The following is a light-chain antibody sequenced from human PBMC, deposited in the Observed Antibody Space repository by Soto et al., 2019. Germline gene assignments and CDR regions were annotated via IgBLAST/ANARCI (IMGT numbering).Light chain of an antibody. V-gene: IGKV1-5*03. CDR3: QQLLSYPIT. CDR1: QTISSW. J-gene: IGKJ5*01. Sequence: DIQMTQSPSTLSGSVGDRVTITCRASQTISSWLAWYQQKPGKAPKLLIYKASTLKSGVPSRFSGSGSGTDFTLTISSLQPEDFATYYCQQLLSYPITFGQGTRLEIK. CDR2: KAS.